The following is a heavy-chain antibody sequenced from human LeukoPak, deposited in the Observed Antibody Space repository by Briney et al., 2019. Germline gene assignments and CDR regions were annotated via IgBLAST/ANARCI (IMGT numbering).Heavy chain of an antibody. CDR2: ISYDGSNK. V-gene: IGHV3-30*18. CDR1: GFTFSSYG. D-gene: IGHD2-2*03. CDR3: AKDLDIVVVPAAPGG. Sequence: PGGSLRLSCAASGFTFSSYGMHWVRQAPGKGLEWVAVISYDGSNKYYADSVKGRFTISRDNSKNTLYLQMNSLRAEDTAVYYCAKDLDIVVVPAAPGGWGQGALVTVSS. J-gene: IGHJ4*02.